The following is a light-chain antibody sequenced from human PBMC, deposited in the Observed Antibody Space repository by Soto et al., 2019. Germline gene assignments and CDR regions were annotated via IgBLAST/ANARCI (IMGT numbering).Light chain of an antibody. Sequence: QSALTQPASVSGSPGQSITISCTGTSSDVGGYNYVSWYQQHPGKAPKLMIYDVSNRPSVVSNRFSGSKSGNTASLTISGLQAADDADYYCSSYTTSGSLVFGGGTKLTVL. CDR2: DVS. CDR3: SSYTTSGSLV. CDR1: SSDVGGYNY. V-gene: IGLV2-14*01. J-gene: IGLJ2*01.